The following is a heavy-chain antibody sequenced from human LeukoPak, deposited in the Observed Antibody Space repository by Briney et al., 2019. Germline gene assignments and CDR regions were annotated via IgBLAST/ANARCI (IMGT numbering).Heavy chain of an antibody. CDR2: IIHDGSQK. J-gene: IGHJ4*02. CDR3: AKSTTVTQRGYFDY. CDR1: GFTFSNYG. Sequence: GGSLRLSCAASGFTFSNYGMHWVRQAPGKGLEWVAIIIHDGSQKSYADSVEGRFTISRDNSKNTLYLQMNSLRAEDTAVYYCAKSTTVTQRGYFDYWGQGTLVTVSS. V-gene: IGHV3-30*18. D-gene: IGHD4-17*01.